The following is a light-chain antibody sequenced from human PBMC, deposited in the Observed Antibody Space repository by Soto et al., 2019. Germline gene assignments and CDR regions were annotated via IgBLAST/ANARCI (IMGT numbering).Light chain of an antibody. Sequence: EIVLTQSPGTLSLSPGERATLSCRASQSVSSSYLAWYQQKPGQAPRLLIYGASSRATGIPDRFSGSGSGTEFTLTISSLEPEYFAVYYCQQYGSSPFTFGQGTRLEIK. V-gene: IGKV3-20*01. J-gene: IGKJ5*01. CDR1: QSVSSSY. CDR3: QQYGSSPFT. CDR2: GAS.